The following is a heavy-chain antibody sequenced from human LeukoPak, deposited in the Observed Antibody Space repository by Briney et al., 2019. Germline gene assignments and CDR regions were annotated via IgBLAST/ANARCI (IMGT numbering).Heavy chain of an antibody. V-gene: IGHV1-18*01. D-gene: IGHD3-22*01. CDR3: ARAYYYDSSGYYHY. J-gene: IGHJ4*02. CDR1: GYTFTNHV. Sequence: ASVKVSCKASGYTFTNHVISWVRQAPGQGLEWMGWISAYNGNTNYAQKLQGRVTMTTDTTTSTAYMDLRSLRSDDTAVYYCARAYYYDSSGYYHYWGQGTLVTISS. CDR2: ISAYNGNT.